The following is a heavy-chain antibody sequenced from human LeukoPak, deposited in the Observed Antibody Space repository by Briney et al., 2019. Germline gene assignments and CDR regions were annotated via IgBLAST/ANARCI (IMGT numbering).Heavy chain of an antibody. CDR1: GYTFTRYG. CDR3: AREGLDILTGYPHDY. D-gene: IGHD3-9*01. Sequence: ASVKVSCKASGYTFTRYGISWVRQAPGQGLEWMGWISAYNGNTDYPQKLHGRVTLTTGTSTSTAYMELRSLRSDDTAVYYCAREGLDILTGYPHDYWGQGTLVTVSS. J-gene: IGHJ4*02. V-gene: IGHV1-18*01. CDR2: ISAYNGNT.